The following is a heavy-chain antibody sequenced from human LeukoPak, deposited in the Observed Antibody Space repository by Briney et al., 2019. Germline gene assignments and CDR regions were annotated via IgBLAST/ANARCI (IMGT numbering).Heavy chain of an antibody. CDR2: IYYSGST. CDR3: ARHSPHGDYGLSWFDP. V-gene: IGHV4-39*07. J-gene: IGHJ5*02. Sequence: SETLSLTCTVSGGSISSSSYYWGWIRQPPGKGLEWIGSIYYSGSTYYNPSLRSRVTISVDTSKNQFSLKLSSVTAADTAVYYCARHSPHGDYGLSWFDPWGQGTLVTVSS. D-gene: IGHD4-17*01. CDR1: GGSISSSSYY.